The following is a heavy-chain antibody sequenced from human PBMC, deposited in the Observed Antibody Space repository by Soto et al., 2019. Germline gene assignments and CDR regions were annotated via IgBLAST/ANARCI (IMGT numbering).Heavy chain of an antibody. J-gene: IGHJ4*02. CDR3: ARLCHDYGDYSDY. CDR2: IYYSGST. V-gene: IGHV4-59*08. D-gene: IGHD4-17*01. CDR1: GGSISSYY. Sequence: SETLSLTCTVSGGSISSYYWSWIRQPPGKGLEWIGYIYYSGSTNYNPSLKSRVTISVDTSKNQFSLKLSSVTAADTAVYYCARLCHDYGDYSDYWGQGTLVTVS.